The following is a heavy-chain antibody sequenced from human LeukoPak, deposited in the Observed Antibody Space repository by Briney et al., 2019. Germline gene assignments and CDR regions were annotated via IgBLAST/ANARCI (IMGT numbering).Heavy chain of an antibody. V-gene: IGHV4-30-2*01. CDR1: GGSISSGGYS. CDR2: IYHSGST. D-gene: IGHD2-2*02. J-gene: IGHJ6*02. Sequence: PSQTLSLTCAVSGGSISSGGYSWSWIRQPPGKGLEWIGYIYHSGSTYYNPSLKSRVTISVDTSKNQFSLRLSSVTAADTAVYYCARGPYCTSTSCYIYAMDVWGQGSTVSVSS. CDR3: ARGPYCTSTSCYIYAMDV.